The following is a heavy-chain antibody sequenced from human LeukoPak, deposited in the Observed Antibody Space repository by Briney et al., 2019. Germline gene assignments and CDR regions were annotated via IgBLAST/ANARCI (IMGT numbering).Heavy chain of an antibody. J-gene: IGHJ4*02. Sequence: PGGSLRLSCAASGFTFSSYAMSWVRQAPGKGLEWVSGISGSGGSTYYADSVKGRFTISRDNSKNTLYLQMNSLRAEDTAVYYCARLLWSGYSQFIDYWGQGTLVTVSS. V-gene: IGHV3-23*01. CDR2: ISGSGGST. D-gene: IGHD3-3*01. CDR3: ARLLWSGYSQFIDY. CDR1: GFTFSSYA.